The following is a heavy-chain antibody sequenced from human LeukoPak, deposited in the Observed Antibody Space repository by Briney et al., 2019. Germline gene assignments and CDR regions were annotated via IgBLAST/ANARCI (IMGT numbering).Heavy chain of an antibody. D-gene: IGHD5/OR15-5a*01. CDR1: GFTFSDYY. J-gene: IGHJ4*02. V-gene: IGHV3-11*05. Sequence: PGGSLRLSCAASGFTFSDYYMSWIRQAPGKGLEWVSYISSSSSYTDYADSVKGRFTISRDNAKNSLNLQMNSLRAEDTAVYYCAKDSGYSVYSDNWGQGTLVTVSS. CDR2: ISSSSSYT. CDR3: AKDSGYSVYSDN.